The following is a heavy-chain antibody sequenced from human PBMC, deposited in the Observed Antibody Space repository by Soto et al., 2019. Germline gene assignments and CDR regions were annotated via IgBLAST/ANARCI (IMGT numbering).Heavy chain of an antibody. CDR2: IYHSGST. V-gene: IGHV4-59*01. CDR1: GDTISDYY. Sequence: ETLSLTCTVSGDTISDYYWSWIRQPPGKGLEWIGYIYHSGSTYYNPSLKSRVTISIDTSKTQFSLKLSSVTAADTAVYYCARASRNYFDYWGQGTLVTVSS. J-gene: IGHJ4*02. CDR3: ARASRNYFDY.